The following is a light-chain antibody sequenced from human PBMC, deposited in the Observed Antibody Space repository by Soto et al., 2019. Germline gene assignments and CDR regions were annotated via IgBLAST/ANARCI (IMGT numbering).Light chain of an antibody. J-gene: IGLJ1*01. CDR2: DVG. V-gene: IGLV2-14*03. CDR3: TSYPSDHPRFYV. CDR1: HSDIGNYNY. Sequence: QSVLTQPASVSGSPGQSITIFCTGTHSDIGNYNYVSWYQHHPGKAPKLIIYDVGSRPSGVSTRFFGSKSGNTASLAISGLHAEDEADYYCTSYPSDHPRFYVFGTGTKLTVL.